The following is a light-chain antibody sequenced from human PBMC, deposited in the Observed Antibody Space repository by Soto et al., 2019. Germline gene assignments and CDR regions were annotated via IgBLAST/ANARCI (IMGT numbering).Light chain of an antibody. J-gene: IGLJ2*01. CDR1: SNDVGSYNL. Sequence: QSALTQPASVSGSPGQSITISCTGTSNDVGSYNLVSWYQQHPGKAPKLMIYEGSKRPSGVSNRFSGSKSDNTASLTISGLQAEAEADYYCCSYAGSSTFVFGGGTKVTVL. CDR3: CSYAGSSTFV. V-gene: IGLV2-23*03. CDR2: EGS.